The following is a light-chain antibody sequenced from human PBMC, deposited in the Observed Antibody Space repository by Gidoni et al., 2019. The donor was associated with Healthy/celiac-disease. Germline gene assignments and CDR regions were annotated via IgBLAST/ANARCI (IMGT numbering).Light chain of an antibody. CDR2: DAS. J-gene: IGKJ4*01. V-gene: IGKV3-11*01. CDR1: QSVSSY. CDR3: QQRSNWPLT. Sequence: EIVLTQSPATMSLSPGERATLSCRASQSVSSYLAWYQQKPGQAPRLLIYDASNRATGIPARFSCSGSGTDFTLTIISLEPEDFAVYYCQQRSNWPLTFGGGTKVEIK.